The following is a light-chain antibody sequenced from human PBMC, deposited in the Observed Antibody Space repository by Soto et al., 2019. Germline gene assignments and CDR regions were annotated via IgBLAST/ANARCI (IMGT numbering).Light chain of an antibody. J-gene: IGLJ1*01. CDR1: SSDVGSSYF. CDR2: EGS. V-gene: IGLV2-23*01. CDR3: CSYTGGSPYYV. Sequence: QSVLTQPASVSGSPGQSITISCTGSSSDVGSSYFVSWYQQYPGKAPKLMIYEGSKRPSGVSDRFSGSKSGDAASLTISGLQAEDEADYYCCSYTGGSPYYVFGSGTKVTVL.